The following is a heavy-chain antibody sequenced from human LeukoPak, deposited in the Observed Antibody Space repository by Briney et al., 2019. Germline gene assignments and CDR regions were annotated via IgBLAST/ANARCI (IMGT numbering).Heavy chain of an antibody. CDR3: AKDHIMSSTPVPDY. CDR2: ISWNSGSI. Sequence: PGGSLRLSCAASGFTFDDYAMHWVRQAPVKVLEWVSGISWNSGSIGYADSVKGRFTISRDNAKNSLYLQMNSLRAEDTALYYCAKDHIMSSTPVPDYWGQGTLVTVSS. D-gene: IGHD5/OR15-5a*01. CDR1: GFTFDDYA. V-gene: IGHV3-9*01. J-gene: IGHJ4*02.